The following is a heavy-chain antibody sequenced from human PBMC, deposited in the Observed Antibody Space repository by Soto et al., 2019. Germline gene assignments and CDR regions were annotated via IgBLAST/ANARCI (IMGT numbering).Heavy chain of an antibody. Sequence: SQTLSLTCAISGDSFSINTAACNSIRSSPSRGIEWLGRTYYRSNWRHDYAVSVKRRITINPDTSKNHFSLQLNSVTPDVTAVYYCARGVAGSGFDLWGQGTLVTVSS. CDR2: TYYRSNWRH. V-gene: IGHV6-1*01. CDR3: ARGVAGSGFDL. CDR1: GDSFSINTAA. D-gene: IGHD6-19*01. J-gene: IGHJ4*02.